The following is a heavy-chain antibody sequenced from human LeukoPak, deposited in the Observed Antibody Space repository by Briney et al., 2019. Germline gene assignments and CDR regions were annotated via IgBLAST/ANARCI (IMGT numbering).Heavy chain of an antibody. CDR2: ISYDGSNK. J-gene: IGHJ4*02. CDR1: GFTFSGYA. V-gene: IGHV3-30*04. CDR3: ASTRGVRGVRFDY. D-gene: IGHD3-10*01. Sequence: GGSLRLSCAASGFTFSGYAMHWVRQAPGKGLEWVAVISYDGSNKYYADSVKGRFTISRDNSKNTLYLQMNSLRAEDTAVYYCASTRGVRGVRFDYWGQGTLVTVSS.